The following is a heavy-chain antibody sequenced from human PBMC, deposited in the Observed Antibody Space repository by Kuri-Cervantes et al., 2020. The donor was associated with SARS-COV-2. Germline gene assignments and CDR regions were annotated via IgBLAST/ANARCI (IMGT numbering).Heavy chain of an antibody. J-gene: IGHJ4*02. D-gene: IGHD5-18*01. Sequence: GESLKISCAASGFSFSSFGIHWVRQAPGKGLEWVAYIRYDGSNKYYADSVKGRFTISRDISKSTLYLQLNNLRAEDTALYYCAKGPTVTAMAVFDYWGQGTLVTVSS. CDR3: AKGPTVTAMAVFDY. CDR1: GFSFSSFG. V-gene: IGHV3-30*02. CDR2: IRYDGSNK.